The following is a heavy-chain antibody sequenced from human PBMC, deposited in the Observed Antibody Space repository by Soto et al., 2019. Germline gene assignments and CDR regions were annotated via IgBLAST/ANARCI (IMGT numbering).Heavy chain of an antibody. CDR3: ARAPPRGIAAPGTWGSGMDV. Sequence: LRLSCAASGFSFSSYSMHWVRQAPGKGLEWVAVISYDGSNKYYADSVKGRFTITRDSSKNTVSLQMNSLRLEDTAVYYCARAPPRGIAAPGTWGSGMDVWGQGTTVTVSS. CDR1: GFSFSSYS. D-gene: IGHD6-13*01. V-gene: IGHV3-30*04. J-gene: IGHJ6*02. CDR2: ISYDGSNK.